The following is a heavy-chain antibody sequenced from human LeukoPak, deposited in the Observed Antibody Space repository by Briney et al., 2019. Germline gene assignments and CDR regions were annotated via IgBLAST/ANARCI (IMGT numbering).Heavy chain of an antibody. CDR2: INHSGST. V-gene: IGHV4-34*01. CDR1: GGSFSGYY. D-gene: IGHD5-24*01. CDR3: ARHRSGWLQSSFDY. Sequence: PSETLSLTCAVYGGSFSGYYWSWIRQPPGKGLEWSGEINHSGSTNYNPSLKSRVTISVDTSKNQFSLKLSSVTAADTAVYYCARHRSGWLQSSFDYWGQGTLVTVSS. J-gene: IGHJ4*02.